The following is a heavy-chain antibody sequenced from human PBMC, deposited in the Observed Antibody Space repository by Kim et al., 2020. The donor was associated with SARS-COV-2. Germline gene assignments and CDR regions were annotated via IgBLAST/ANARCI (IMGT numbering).Heavy chain of an antibody. CDR3: AKAPLGGDTFDC. CDR2: ISGSGGST. CDR1: GFTFSTYA. V-gene: IGHV3-23*01. Sequence: GGSLRLSCAASGFTFSTYAMSWVRQAPGKGLERVSGISGSGGSTYYAGSVKGRFTISRDNSKNTLYLQMNSLRAEDTAVYYCAKAPLGGDTFDCWGQGTLVTVAS. D-gene: IGHD2-21*02. J-gene: IGHJ4*02.